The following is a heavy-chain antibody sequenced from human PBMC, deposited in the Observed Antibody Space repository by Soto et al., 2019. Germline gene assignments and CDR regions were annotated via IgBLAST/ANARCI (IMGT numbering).Heavy chain of an antibody. Sequence: QSGGSLRLSCTASGFTFGGYAMSWFRQAPGKGLEWVGFIRSKAYGGTTEYAASVKGRFTISRDDSKSIAYLQMNSLKTEDTAVYYCTRVLSVWRYSSGWSRWFDPWGQGTLVTVSS. V-gene: IGHV3-49*03. D-gene: IGHD6-19*01. CDR3: TRVLSVWRYSSGWSRWFDP. J-gene: IGHJ5*02. CDR1: GFTFGGYA. CDR2: IRSKAYGGTT.